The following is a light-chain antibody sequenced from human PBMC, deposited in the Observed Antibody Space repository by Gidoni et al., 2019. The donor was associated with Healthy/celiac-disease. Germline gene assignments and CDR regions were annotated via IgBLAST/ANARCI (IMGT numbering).Light chain of an antibody. CDR2: AAS. CDR3: QQCYSTPYT. V-gene: IGKV1-39*01. J-gene: IGKJ2*01. CDR1: QSISSY. Sequence: DIQMTQSPASLSASVGDRVTITCRASQSISSYLNWYQQKPGKALKLLIYAASSLQSGVPSRFSGSGSGTDFTLTISSLQPEDFATYYCQQCYSTPYTFGQGTKLEIK.